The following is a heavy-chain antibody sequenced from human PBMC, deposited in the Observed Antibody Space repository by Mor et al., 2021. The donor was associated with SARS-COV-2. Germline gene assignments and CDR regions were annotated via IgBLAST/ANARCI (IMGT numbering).Heavy chain of an antibody. CDR3: AREVAGNEGPEWFDP. CDR2: FFYGGST. Sequence: GSFFYGGSTNYNPSLKSRVTISVDTSKNQFSLKLSSVTAADTAVYYCAREVAGNEGPEWFDP. D-gene: IGHD6-19*01. V-gene: IGHV4-59*01. J-gene: IGHJ5*02.